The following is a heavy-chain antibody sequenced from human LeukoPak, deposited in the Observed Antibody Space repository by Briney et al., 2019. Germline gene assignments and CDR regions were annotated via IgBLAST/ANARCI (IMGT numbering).Heavy chain of an antibody. CDR2: ISGSGDET. CDR3: AKDPYNGLIRTFWLES. J-gene: IGHJ5*01. CDR1: GLTFRSFA. D-gene: IGHD3-10*01. V-gene: IGHV3-23*01. Sequence: GGSLRLSCAASGLTFRSFAMSWVRQAPGKGLELVSVISGSGDETYYADSVKGRFTISRDNSKNTLYLQMNNLRGDDTAIYYCAKDPYNGLIRTFWLESWGQGSLVTVSS.